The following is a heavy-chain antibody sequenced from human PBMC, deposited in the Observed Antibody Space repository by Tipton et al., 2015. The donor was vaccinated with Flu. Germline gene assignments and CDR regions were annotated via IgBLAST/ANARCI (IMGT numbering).Heavy chain of an antibody. V-gene: IGHV3-11*01. Sequence: SLRLSCAASGFTFSDYYTSWVRQAPGKGLEWVSYISGSGNNIYYADSVKGRLTISRDNAKSSVYLQMNNLRAEDTAVYYCARRLDAFDIWGQGTMVAVSS. CDR3: ARRLDAFDI. CDR2: ISGSGNNI. J-gene: IGHJ3*02. D-gene: IGHD5-12*01. CDR1: GFTFSDYY.